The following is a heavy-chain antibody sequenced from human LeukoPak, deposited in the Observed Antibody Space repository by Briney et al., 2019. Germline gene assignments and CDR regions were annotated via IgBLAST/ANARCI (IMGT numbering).Heavy chain of an antibody. J-gene: IGHJ5*02. CDR1: GFTFSSHS. CDR3: ARDLRPYGSESPWFDP. CDR2: ISSSSSYI. V-gene: IGHV3-21*01. D-gene: IGHD3-10*01. Sequence: GGSLRLSCAASGFTFSSHSMTWVRQAPGKGLEWVSSISSSSSYIYYADSVKGRFTISRDNAKNSLYLQMNSLRAEDTAVYYCARDLRPYGSESPWFDPWGQGTLVTVSS.